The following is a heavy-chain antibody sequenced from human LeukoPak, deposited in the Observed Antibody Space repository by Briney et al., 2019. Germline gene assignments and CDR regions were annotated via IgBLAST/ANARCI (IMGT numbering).Heavy chain of an antibody. CDR2: IYYSGST. V-gene: IGHV4-59*01. CDR1: GGSISSYY. J-gene: IGHJ3*02. CDR3: AKGHDYSNYGSLDAFDI. Sequence: SETLSLTCTVSGGSISSYYWSWLRQPPGKGLEWIGCIYYSGSTKYNPSLKSRVTISVDTSKNQFSLKLSSVTAADTAVYYCAKGHDYSNYGSLDAFDIWGQGTMVTVSS. D-gene: IGHD4-11*01.